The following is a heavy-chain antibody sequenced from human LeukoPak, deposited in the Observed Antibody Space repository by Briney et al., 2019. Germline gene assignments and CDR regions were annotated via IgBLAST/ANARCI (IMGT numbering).Heavy chain of an antibody. D-gene: IGHD6-13*01. CDR3: ARGSGAAAGAFDY. Sequence: DSVKGRFTVSRDNSKDTVSLQLNSLGAEDTAVYYCARGSGAAAGAFDYWGQGTLVTVPS. V-gene: IGHV3-30*07. J-gene: IGHJ4*02.